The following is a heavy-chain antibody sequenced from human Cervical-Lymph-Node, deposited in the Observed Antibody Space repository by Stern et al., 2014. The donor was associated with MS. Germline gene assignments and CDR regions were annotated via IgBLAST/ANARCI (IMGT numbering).Heavy chain of an antibody. Sequence: VQLVESGGGVVQPGRSLRLSCAASGFTFSSYGMHWVRQAPGKGLEWVAVIWYDGSNKYYADSVKGRFTISRDNSKNTLYLQMNSLRAEDTAVYYCARGDILTGYYVWGQGTLVTVSS. CDR2: IWYDGSNK. CDR3: ARGDILTGYYV. D-gene: IGHD3-9*01. J-gene: IGHJ4*02. V-gene: IGHV3-33*01. CDR1: GFTFSSYG.